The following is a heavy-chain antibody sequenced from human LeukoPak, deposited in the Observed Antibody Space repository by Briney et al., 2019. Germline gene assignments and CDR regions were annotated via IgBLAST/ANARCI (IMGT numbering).Heavy chain of an antibody. CDR3: TRDSGTTGEVKFDP. Sequence: SETLSLTCTVSGGSISSYYWSWIRQPPGKGLEGIGYIYYSGSTNYNPSLKSRVTMSVDTSKNEFSLKMSSVTAADTAVYYCTRDSGTTGEVKFDPWGQGTLVAVSS. V-gene: IGHV4-59*12. CDR2: IYYSGST. J-gene: IGHJ5*02. CDR1: GGSISSYY. D-gene: IGHD3-10*01.